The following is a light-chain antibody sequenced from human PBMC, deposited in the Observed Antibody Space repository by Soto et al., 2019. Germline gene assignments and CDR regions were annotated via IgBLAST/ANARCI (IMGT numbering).Light chain of an antibody. CDR1: TSDFVNYNY. V-gene: IGLV2-14*01. CDR3: SSYTVSTDVV. Sequence: QSALTQPASLSGSPGQSVTISCSGTTSDFVNYNYVSWYQHHPGKAPQLILFEVSNRPSGVSSRFSGSKSGNTASLIISGLQAEDEAYYDCSSYTVSTDVVFGGGTKLTVL. CDR2: EVS. J-gene: IGLJ2*01.